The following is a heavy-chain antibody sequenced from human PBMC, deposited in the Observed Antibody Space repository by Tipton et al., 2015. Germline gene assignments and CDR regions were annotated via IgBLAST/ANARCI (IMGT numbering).Heavy chain of an antibody. CDR1: GGSISSSNYY. D-gene: IGHD3-22*01. CDR3: AREVRVGNTGYYSDY. Sequence: TLSLTCTVSGGSISSSNYYWGWIRQPPGKGLEWIAYIYYSGSTNYNPSLKSRVTISVDTSKNQFSLRLSSVTAADTAVYYCAREVRVGNTGYYSDYWGQGALVTVSS. CDR2: IYYSGST. J-gene: IGHJ4*02. V-gene: IGHV4-61*01.